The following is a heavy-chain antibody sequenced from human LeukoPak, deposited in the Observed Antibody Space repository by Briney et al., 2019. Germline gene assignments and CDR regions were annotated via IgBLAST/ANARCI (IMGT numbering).Heavy chain of an antibody. Sequence: SETLSLTCTVSGGSISSHYWSWIRQPPGKGLEWIGYIYYSGSTNYNPSLKSRVTISVDTSKNQFSLKLSSVTAADTAVYYCARGMWLAAPYYFDYWGQGTLVTVSS. J-gene: IGHJ4*02. D-gene: IGHD6-6*01. V-gene: IGHV4-59*11. CDR1: GGSISSHY. CDR2: IYYSGST. CDR3: ARGMWLAAPYYFDY.